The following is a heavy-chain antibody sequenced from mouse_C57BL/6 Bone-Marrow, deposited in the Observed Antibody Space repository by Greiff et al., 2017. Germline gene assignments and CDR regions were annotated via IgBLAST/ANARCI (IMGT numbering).Heavy chain of an antibody. V-gene: IGHV1-81*01. CDR1: GYTFTSYG. D-gene: IGHD2-1*01. J-gene: IGHJ3*01. Sequence: QVQLQQSGAELVRPGASVKLSCKASGYTFTSYGMSWVKQSTGQGLEWIGRIHPSSGNTYYTEKFKGKATLTVDKSSSTAYMQLSMLTSEDSAVYCCASAGGNRVRRFAYWGQGTLVTVSA. CDR3: ASAGGNRVRRFAY. CDR2: IHPSSGNT.